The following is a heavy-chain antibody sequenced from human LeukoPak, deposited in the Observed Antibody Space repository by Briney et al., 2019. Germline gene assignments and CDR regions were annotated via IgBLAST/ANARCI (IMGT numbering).Heavy chain of an antibody. Sequence: GESPKISCKGSGYSFTSHWISWVRQMPGKGLEWMGRIDPSDSYTNYSPSFQGHVSISVDKTVSTAYLQWSSLKASDTALYYCARHGMLHSSGADYWGQGTLVTVSS. CDR1: GYSFTSHW. J-gene: IGHJ4*02. CDR3: ARHGMLHSSGADY. D-gene: IGHD6-19*01. V-gene: IGHV5-10-1*01. CDR2: IDPSDSYT.